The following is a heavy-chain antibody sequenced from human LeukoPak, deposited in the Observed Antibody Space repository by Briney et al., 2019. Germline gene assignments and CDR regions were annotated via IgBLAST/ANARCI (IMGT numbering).Heavy chain of an antibody. CDR1: GFTFSSYS. CDR2: ISSSSSTI. D-gene: IGHD2-2*01. V-gene: IGHV3-48*01. J-gene: IGHJ6*03. Sequence: GGSLRLSCAASGFTFSSYSMNWVRQAPGKGLEWVSYISSSSSTIYYADSVKGRFTISRDNAKNSLYLQMNSLRAEDTAVYYCARQWYCSSTSCPRGHSYYYRDVWGKGPRVTVSS. CDR3: ARQWYCSSTSCPRGHSYYYRDV.